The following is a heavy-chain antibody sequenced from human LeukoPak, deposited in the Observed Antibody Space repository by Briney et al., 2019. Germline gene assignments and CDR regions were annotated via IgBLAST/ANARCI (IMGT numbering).Heavy chain of an antibody. CDR1: GGSISSYY. CDR2: IYYSGST. J-gene: IGHJ6*02. Sequence: SETLSLTCTVSGGSISSYYWSWIRQPSGKGLEWIGYIYYSGSTNYNPSLKSRVTISVDTSKNQFSLKLSSVTAADTAVYYCARYPTRRKGKNYGMDVWGQGTTVTVSS. CDR3: ARYPTRRKGKNYGMDV. D-gene: IGHD6-13*01. V-gene: IGHV4-59*01.